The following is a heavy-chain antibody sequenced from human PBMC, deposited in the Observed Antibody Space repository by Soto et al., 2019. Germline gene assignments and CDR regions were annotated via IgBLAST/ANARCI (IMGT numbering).Heavy chain of an antibody. CDR1: GGSFSGYQ. V-gene: IGHV4-34*01. CDR3: ARGLILWFGELSRRGGYYYYMDV. CDR2: INDSGNI. J-gene: IGHJ6*03. Sequence: QVQLQQWGAGLLKPSETLSLTCAVYGGSFSGYQWTWIRQTPGKGLELIGEINDSGNINYNPSLKSRGTILVDTAKKQISLKLSSVTAADTAVYYCARGLILWFGELSRRGGYYYYMDVWGKGTSVTVSS. D-gene: IGHD3-10*01.